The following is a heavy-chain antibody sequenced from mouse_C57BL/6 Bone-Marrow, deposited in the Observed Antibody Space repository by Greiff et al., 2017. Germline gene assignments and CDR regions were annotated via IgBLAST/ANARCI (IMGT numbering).Heavy chain of an antibody. J-gene: IGHJ4*01. CDR3: ASPRLQYYGSSYAMDY. CDR1: GYTFTSYW. V-gene: IGHV1-7*01. D-gene: IGHD1-1*01. Sequence: QVQLQQSGAELAKPGASVKLSCKASGYTFTSYWMHWVKQRPGQGLEWIGYINPSSGYTKYNQKFKDKATLTADKSSSTAYMQLSSLTYEDSAVYYCASPRLQYYGSSYAMDYWGQGTSVTVSS. CDR2: INPSSGYT.